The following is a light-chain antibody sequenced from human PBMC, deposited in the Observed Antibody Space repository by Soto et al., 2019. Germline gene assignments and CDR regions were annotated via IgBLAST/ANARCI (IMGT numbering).Light chain of an antibody. J-gene: IGLJ2*01. CDR1: SSNIGAGYD. Sequence: QSVLTQPPSVCGAPGQRVTISCTGSSSNIGAGYDVHWYQQLPGTAPRLLIYGNSNRPSGVPDRFSGSKSGTSASLAITGLQAEDEADYCCQSYDSSLRVVFGGGTKLTVL. V-gene: IGLV1-40*01. CDR3: QSYDSSLRVV. CDR2: GNS.